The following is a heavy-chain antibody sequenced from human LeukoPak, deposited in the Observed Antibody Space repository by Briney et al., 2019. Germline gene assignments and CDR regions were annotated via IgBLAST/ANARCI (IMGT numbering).Heavy chain of an antibody. V-gene: IGHV3-23*01. CDR2: ISGSGGST. CDR3: AKAKGYSSGWYIGY. CDR1: GFTFSSYA. D-gene: IGHD6-19*01. J-gene: IGHJ4*02. Sequence: GGSLRLSCAASGFTFSSYAMSWVRQAPGKGLEWVSAISGSGGSTYYADSVKGRFTISRDNSKNTLYLQMNSLRAEDTAVYYCAKAKGYSSGWYIGYWGQGTLVTVSS.